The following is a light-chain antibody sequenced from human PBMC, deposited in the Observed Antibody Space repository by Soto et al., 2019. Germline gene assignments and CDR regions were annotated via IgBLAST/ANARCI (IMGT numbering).Light chain of an antibody. J-gene: IGLJ3*02. V-gene: IGLV2-14*01. CDR1: SSDAGGYNY. CDR2: EVS. Sequence: QSALTQPASVSGSPGQSITISCTGTSSDAGGYNYVSWYQQHPGKAPKLMIYEVSNRPSGVANRFSGSESCNTASLTTSGLQAEDEADYYCSSYTSSSTWVFGGGTKLTVL. CDR3: SSYTSSSTWV.